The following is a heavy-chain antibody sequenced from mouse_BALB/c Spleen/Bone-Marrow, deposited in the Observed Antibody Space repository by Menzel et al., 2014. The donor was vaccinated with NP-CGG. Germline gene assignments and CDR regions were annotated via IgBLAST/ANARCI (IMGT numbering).Heavy chain of an antibody. D-gene: IGHD1-1*01. Sequence: VKLMESGAELTKPGASVKISCKATGYTFSSYWIEWVKQRPGHGLEWIGEILPGSGSTNYNEKFKGKATFTADTSSNTAYLQLNSLTSEDSAVYYCAREDYYGSSYGDYWGQGTTLTVSS. CDR1: GYTFSSYW. CDR3: AREDYYGSSYGDY. J-gene: IGHJ2*01. CDR2: ILPGSGST. V-gene: IGHV1-9*01.